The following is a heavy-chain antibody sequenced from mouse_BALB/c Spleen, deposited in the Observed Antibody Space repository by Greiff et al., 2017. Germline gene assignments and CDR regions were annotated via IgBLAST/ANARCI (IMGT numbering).Heavy chain of an antibody. J-gene: IGHJ3*01. CDR2: ISDGGSYT. V-gene: IGHV5-4*02. CDR1: GFTFSDYY. Sequence: DVMLVESGGGLVKPGGSLKLSCAASGFTFSDYYMYWVRQTPEKRLEWVATISDGGSYTYYPDSVKGRFTISRDNAKNNLYLQMSSLKSEDTAMYYCARDLYGNPAYWGQGTLVTVSA. D-gene: IGHD2-1*01. CDR3: ARDLYGNPAY.